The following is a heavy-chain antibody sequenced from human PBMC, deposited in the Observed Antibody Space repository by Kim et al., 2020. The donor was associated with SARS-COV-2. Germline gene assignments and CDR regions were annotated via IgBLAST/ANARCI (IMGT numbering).Heavy chain of an antibody. Sequence: APVKGRFTISRDDSNNTLYLQMNSLKTEDTAVYYCTTDRVGAWDNYHGMDVWGQGTTVTVSS. D-gene: IGHD1-26*01. J-gene: IGHJ6*02. CDR3: TTDRVGAWDNYHGMDV. V-gene: IGHV3-15*01.